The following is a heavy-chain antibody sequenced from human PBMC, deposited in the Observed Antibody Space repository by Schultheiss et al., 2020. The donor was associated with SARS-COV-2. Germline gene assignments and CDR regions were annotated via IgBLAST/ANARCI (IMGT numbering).Heavy chain of an antibody. CDR2: ISSNGGST. D-gene: IGHD6-13*01. J-gene: IGHJ6*02. CDR1: GFTFSSYA. Sequence: GGSLRLSCSASGFTFSSYAMHWVRQAPGKGLEYVSAISSNGGSTYYADSVKGRFTISRDNSKNTLYLQMNSLRAEDTAVYYCARLRGTSAAGNMDVWGQGTTVTVSS. CDR3: ARLRGTSAAGNMDV. V-gene: IGHV3-64*04.